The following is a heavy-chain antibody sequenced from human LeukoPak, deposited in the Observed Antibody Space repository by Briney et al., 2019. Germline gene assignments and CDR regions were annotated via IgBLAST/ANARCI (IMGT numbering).Heavy chain of an antibody. D-gene: IGHD2-15*01. CDR3: ARVVAATGAFDI. Sequence: PGGSLRLSCAASGFTFSSDWMSCVRQAPGKGLEWVANIKQDGSEKYYVDSVKGRFTISRDNAKNSLCLQMNSLRAEDTAVYYCARVVAATGAFDIWGQGTMVTVSS. V-gene: IGHV3-7*04. J-gene: IGHJ3*02. CDR1: GFTFSSDW. CDR2: IKQDGSEK.